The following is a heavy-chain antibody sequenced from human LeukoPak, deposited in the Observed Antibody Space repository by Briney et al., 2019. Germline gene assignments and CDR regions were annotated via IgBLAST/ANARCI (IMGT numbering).Heavy chain of an antibody. CDR1: GGSISSYY. D-gene: IGHD6-13*01. CDR2: IYYSGSP. V-gene: IGHV4-59*01. CDR3: ARHRIAAAGRFDY. J-gene: IGHJ4*02. Sequence: PSETLSLTCTVSGGSISSYYWSWIRQPPGKGLEWIGYIYYSGSPNYNPSLKSRLTISVDTSKNQFALKLSSVTAADTAVYYCARHRIAAAGRFDYWGQGTLVTVSS.